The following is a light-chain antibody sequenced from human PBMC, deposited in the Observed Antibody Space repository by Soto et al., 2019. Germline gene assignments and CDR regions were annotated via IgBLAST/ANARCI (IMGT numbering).Light chain of an antibody. CDR1: QSVSSN. V-gene: IGKV3-15*01. Sequence: EIVMTQSPATLSVSPGERATLSCRASQSVSSNLAWYQQKPGQAPRLLIYGASTRATGIPARFSGSGSGTDFTLTISSLQAEDVAVYYCQQCYNTPYTFGQGTKVEIK. J-gene: IGKJ2*01. CDR3: QQCYNTPYT. CDR2: GAS.